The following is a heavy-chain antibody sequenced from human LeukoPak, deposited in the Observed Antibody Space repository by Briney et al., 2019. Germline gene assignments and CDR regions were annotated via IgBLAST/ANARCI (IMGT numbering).Heavy chain of an antibody. Sequence: ASVKVSCTASGYTFTGYYMHWARQAPGQGLEWMGWINPNSGGTNYAQKFQGRVTMTRDTSISTAYMELSRLRSDDTAVYYCARSMVRGVIILDYWGQGTLVTVSS. CDR3: ARSMVRGVIILDY. CDR2: INPNSGGT. V-gene: IGHV1-2*02. D-gene: IGHD3-10*01. J-gene: IGHJ4*02. CDR1: GYTFTGYY.